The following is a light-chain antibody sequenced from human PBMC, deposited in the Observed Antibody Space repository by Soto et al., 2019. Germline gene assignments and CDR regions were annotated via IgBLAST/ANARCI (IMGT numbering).Light chain of an antibody. V-gene: IGKV3-20*01. J-gene: IGKJ3*01. Sequence: EIVFTQSPGTLSFSPGERATLSCRASQSVSSSYLAWYQQKPGQAPRLLIYGASSRATGIPDRFSGSGSGTDLTLTISRLEPEDFAVYYCQQYRTFGPGTKVDIK. CDR3: QQYRT. CDR2: GAS. CDR1: QSVSSSY.